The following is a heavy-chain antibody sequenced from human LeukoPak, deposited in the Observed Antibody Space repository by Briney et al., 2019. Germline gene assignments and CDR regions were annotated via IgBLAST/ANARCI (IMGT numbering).Heavy chain of an antibody. Sequence: GGSLRLSCAASGFTFSSYGMHWVRQAPGKGLEWVAFIRYDGSNKYYADSVKGRFTISRDNSKNTLYLQMNSLRAEDTAVYYCAKGVQWAVPGSCLDSWGLGTLVTVSS. CDR2: IRYDGSNK. J-gene: IGHJ4*02. D-gene: IGHD6-19*01. CDR3: AKGVQWAVPGSCLDS. CDR1: GFTFSSYG. V-gene: IGHV3-30*02.